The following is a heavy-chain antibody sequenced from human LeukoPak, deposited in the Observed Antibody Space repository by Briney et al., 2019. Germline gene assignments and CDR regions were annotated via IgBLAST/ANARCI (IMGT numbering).Heavy chain of an antibody. V-gene: IGHV3-30*18. D-gene: IGHD5-24*01. J-gene: IGHJ4*02. CDR2: ISYDGSNK. CDR1: GFTFSSYG. CDR3: AKELEDEMATITSYYFDY. Sequence: GGSLRLSCAASGFTFSSYGMHWVRQAPGKGLEWVAVISYDGSNKYYADSVKGRFTISRDNSKNTLYLQMNSLRAEDTAVYYCAKELEDEMATITSYYFDYWGQGTLVTVSS.